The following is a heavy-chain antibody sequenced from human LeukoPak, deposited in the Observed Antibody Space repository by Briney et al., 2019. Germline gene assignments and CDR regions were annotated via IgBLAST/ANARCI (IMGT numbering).Heavy chain of an antibody. CDR2: INPNSGAT. J-gene: IGHJ5*02. Sequence: ASVKVSCKASGFTVTGYYMHWVRQAPGQGLEWMGWINPNSGATNYAQKFQGRVTMTRDTSISTAYMELSRLRSDDTAVYYCARGYCSGGSCYSVENWFDPWGQGTLVTVSS. CDR1: GFTVTGYY. V-gene: IGHV1-2*02. D-gene: IGHD2-15*01. CDR3: ARGYCSGGSCYSVENWFDP.